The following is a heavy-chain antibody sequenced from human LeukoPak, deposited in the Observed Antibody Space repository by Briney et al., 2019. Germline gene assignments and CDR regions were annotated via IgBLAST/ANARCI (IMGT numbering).Heavy chain of an antibody. CDR1: GFTFSTYW. Sequence: GGSLRLSCAASGFTFSTYWMAWVRQAPGNGLEWVANIKGDGSEKYHGDSVTGRFTISRDNAKNSLYLQMNSLRAEDTAIYYCASYRVSHRMDVWGQGTTVTVSS. D-gene: IGHD1-26*01. V-gene: IGHV3-7*01. CDR3: ASYRVSHRMDV. J-gene: IGHJ6*02. CDR2: IKGDGSEK.